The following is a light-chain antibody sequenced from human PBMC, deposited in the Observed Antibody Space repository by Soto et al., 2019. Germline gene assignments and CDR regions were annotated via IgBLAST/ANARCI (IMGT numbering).Light chain of an antibody. J-gene: IGKJ4*01. Sequence: DIQMTQYPSSLSASVGDRVTLTCQASQDITNYLNWYQQKPGKAPKLLIYDASNLETGVPSRFSGSGSGTDFSFTISSLQPEDIATYYCQQYDNLPLTFGGGTKVDIK. CDR1: QDITNY. V-gene: IGKV1-33*01. CDR2: DAS. CDR3: QQYDNLPLT.